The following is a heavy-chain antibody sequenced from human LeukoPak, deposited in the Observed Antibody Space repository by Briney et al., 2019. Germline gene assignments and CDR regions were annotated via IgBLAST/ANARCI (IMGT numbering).Heavy chain of an antibody. CDR1: GYTFTSYG. CDR3: ARHRLPRVYYDSSGYYHNGFDI. CDR2: ISAYNGHT. J-gene: IGHJ3*02. V-gene: IGHV1-18*01. D-gene: IGHD3-22*01. Sequence: WASVKVSCKASGYTFTSYGVNWVRQAPGQGLEWMGWISAYNGHTNYAQKLQGRVTMTTDTSTSTLYMELRSLRSDDTAVYYCARHRLPRVYYDSSGYYHNGFDIWGQGTMATVSS.